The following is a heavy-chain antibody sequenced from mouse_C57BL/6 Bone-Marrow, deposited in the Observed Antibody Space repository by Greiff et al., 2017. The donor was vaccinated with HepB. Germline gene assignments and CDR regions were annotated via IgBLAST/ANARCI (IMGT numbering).Heavy chain of an antibody. Sequence: VQLKESGGDLVKPGGSLKLSCAASGFTFSSYGMSWVRQTPDKRLEWVATISSGGSYTYYPDSVKGRFTISRDNAKNTLYLQMSSLKSEDTAMYYCARISTVVATDYWGQGTTLTVAS. V-gene: IGHV5-6*01. D-gene: IGHD1-1*01. CDR1: GFTFSSYG. CDR2: ISSGGSYT. CDR3: ARISTVVATDY. J-gene: IGHJ2*01.